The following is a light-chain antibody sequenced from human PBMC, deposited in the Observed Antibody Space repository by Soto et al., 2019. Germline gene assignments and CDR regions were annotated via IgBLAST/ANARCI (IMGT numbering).Light chain of an antibody. V-gene: IGKV3-11*01. Sequence: DIILTQSPATLSLSPGERATLSCRASQSVSTSLAWFQQRPGQAPRLLLSDASTRATGIPARFSGSGSGTDFTLAITGLQPEDVAVYYCQQRTNWPPRDTFGQGTKLELK. J-gene: IGKJ2*01. CDR1: QSVSTS. CDR2: DAS. CDR3: QQRTNWPPRDT.